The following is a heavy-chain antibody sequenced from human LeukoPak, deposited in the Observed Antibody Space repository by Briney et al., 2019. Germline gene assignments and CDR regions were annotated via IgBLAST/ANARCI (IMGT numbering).Heavy chain of an antibody. J-gene: IGHJ2*01. V-gene: IGHV4-59*01. CDR3: ARVYYGRTYDYWYFDL. CDR2: IFYSGST. D-gene: IGHD3-10*01. CDR1: GGSISGYY. Sequence: TSETLSLTCTVSGGSISGYYWSWIRQPPGKGLEWIGYIFYSGSTNYNPSLKSRVTISVDTSKNQFSLKLSSVTAADTAVYFCARVYYGRTYDYWYFDLWGRGTLVTVSS.